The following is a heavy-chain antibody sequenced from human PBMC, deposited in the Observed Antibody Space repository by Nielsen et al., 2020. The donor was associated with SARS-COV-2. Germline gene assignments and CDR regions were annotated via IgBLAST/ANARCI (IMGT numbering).Heavy chain of an antibody. CDR2: IYHSGST. Sequence: SETLSLTCAVSGGSISSSNWWSWVRQPPGKGLEWIGEIYHSGSTNYNPSLKSRVTISVDKSKNQFSLKLSSVTAADTAVYYCARDPGSQLYYGMDVWGQGTTVTVSS. CDR1: GGSISSSNW. D-gene: IGHD2-2*01. J-gene: IGHJ6*02. V-gene: IGHV4-4*02. CDR3: ARDPGSQLYYGMDV.